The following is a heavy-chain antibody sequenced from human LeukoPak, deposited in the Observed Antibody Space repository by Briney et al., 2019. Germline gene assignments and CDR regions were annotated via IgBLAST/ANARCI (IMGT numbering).Heavy chain of an antibody. CDR3: ANNHPMSNIAAAGIIDY. D-gene: IGHD6-13*01. CDR1: GFTFSSYA. CDR2: ISGSGGST. V-gene: IGHV3-23*01. J-gene: IGHJ4*02. Sequence: GGSLRLSCAASGFTFSSYAMSWVRQAPGKGLEWVSAISGSGGSTYYADSVKGRFTISRDNSKNTLYLQMNSLRAEDTAVYYCANNHPMSNIAAAGIIDYWGQGTLVTVSS.